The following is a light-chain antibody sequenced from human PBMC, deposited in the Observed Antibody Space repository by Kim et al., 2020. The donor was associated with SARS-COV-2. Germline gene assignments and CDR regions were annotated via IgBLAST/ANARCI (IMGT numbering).Light chain of an antibody. CDR2: KDR. Sequence: PGQTARITCSGDALPKQYAYWYQQKPGQAPVLVIYKDRERPSGIPERFSGSSSGKTVTLTISGVQAEDEADYYCQSADSSGTYWVFGGGTQLTVL. CDR3: QSADSSGTYWV. CDR1: ALPKQY. J-gene: IGLJ3*02. V-gene: IGLV3-25*03.